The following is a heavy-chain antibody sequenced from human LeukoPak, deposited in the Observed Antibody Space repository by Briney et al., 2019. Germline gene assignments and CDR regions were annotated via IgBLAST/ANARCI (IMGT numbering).Heavy chain of an antibody. Sequence: SETLSLTCTVSGGSISSSSYYWGWIRQPPGKGLEWIGSIYYSGSTYYNPSLKSRVTISVDTSKNQFSLKLSSVTAADTAVYYCTRHGSLRSPLRYWGQGTLVTVSS. J-gene: IGHJ4*02. D-gene: IGHD1-14*01. CDR2: IYYSGST. V-gene: IGHV4-39*01. CDR3: TRHGSLRSPLRY. CDR1: GGSISSSSYY.